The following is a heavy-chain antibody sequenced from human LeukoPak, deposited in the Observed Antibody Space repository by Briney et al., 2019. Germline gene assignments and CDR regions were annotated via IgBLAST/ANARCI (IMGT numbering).Heavy chain of an antibody. CDR2: ISPDGSAK. CDR3: ARDYNWGWGP. D-gene: IGHD1-1*01. V-gene: IGHV3-7*01. J-gene: IGHJ5*02. Sequence: GGSLRLSCGASGFTFSHHWMSRVRQAPGKGLEWMANISPDGSAKFYVDSVKGRFTISRDNAKSSLYLQLNSLRAEDTAVYYCARDYNWGWGPWGQGTLVTVSS. CDR1: GFTFSHHW.